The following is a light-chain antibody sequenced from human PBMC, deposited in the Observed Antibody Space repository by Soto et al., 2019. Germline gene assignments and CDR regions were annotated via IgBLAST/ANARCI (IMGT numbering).Light chain of an antibody. CDR3: CSYAGSHSAI. CDR1: SNDVGAYNF. Sequence: QSALTQPRSVSGSPGQSVAISCTGTSNDVGAYNFVSWYQQYPGKAPKLMVYDVTKRPSGVPDRFSGSKSGNTASLTISGLQAEDEADYYCCSYAGSHSAIFGGGTQLTVL. V-gene: IGLV2-11*01. CDR2: DVT. J-gene: IGLJ2*01.